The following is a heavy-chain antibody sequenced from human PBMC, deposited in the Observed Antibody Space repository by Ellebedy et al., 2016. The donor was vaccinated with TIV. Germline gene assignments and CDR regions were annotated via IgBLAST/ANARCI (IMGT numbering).Heavy chain of an antibody. D-gene: IGHD7-27*01. J-gene: IGHJ3*01. CDR3: VRDNWGSLDV. CDR2: DYCGGNT. CDR1: GGSINSGGYS. V-gene: IGHV4-61*08. Sequence: SETLSLTXTVSGGSINSGGYSWSRLRQPPGLGLVWIGYDYCGGNTNHNPFLKSRVTISVDRSKNQFSLKLTSVTAADTAMYYCVRDNWGSLDVWGPGIMVTVSS.